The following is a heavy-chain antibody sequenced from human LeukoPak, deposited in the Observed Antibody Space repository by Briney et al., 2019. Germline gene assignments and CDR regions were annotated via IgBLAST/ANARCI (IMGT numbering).Heavy chain of an antibody. J-gene: IGHJ5*02. CDR1: AGSFTNYY. D-gene: IGHD1-7*01. CDR3: ARGPGTLGLSP. CDR2: INHSGDT. V-gene: IGHV4-34*01. Sequence: PSETLSLTCNVSAGSFTNYYWSWIRQTPEKGLEWIGQINHSGDTSYNPSLRSRMTLSVDRSKNQFSLKVTSVTAADTGVYYCARGPGTLGLSPWGQGTLVTGSS.